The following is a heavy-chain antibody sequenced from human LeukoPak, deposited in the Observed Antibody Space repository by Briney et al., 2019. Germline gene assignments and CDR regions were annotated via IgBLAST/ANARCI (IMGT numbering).Heavy chain of an antibody. CDR3: ARDRGWSFPNYGMDV. D-gene: IGHD2-21*01. CDR1: GFSFSGHA. J-gene: IGHJ6*02. V-gene: IGHV3-64*01. Sequence: GGSLRLSCVASGFSFSGHAMHWVRQAPGKGLEYVSAISNNGGNTYYASSVKGKSTISRDNSKNKLYLQMGSLRTEDMAVYYCARDRGWSFPNYGMDVWGQGTTVTVSS. CDR2: ISNNGGNT.